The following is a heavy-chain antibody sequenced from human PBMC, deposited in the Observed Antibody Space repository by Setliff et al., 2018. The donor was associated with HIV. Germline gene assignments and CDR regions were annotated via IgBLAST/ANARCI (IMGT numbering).Heavy chain of an antibody. D-gene: IGHD6-19*01. Sequence: GASVKVSCKASGGPFSSYAISWVRQAPGQGLEWLGGIIPNIGVANYAQKFQGRVTITADESTSTAYMQLSSLRSEDTAVYFCARLGSGWSDSYYYAMDIWGQGTTVTVSS. CDR3: ARLGSGWSDSYYYAMDI. CDR2: IIPNIGVA. V-gene: IGHV1-69*10. CDR1: GGPFSSYA. J-gene: IGHJ6*02.